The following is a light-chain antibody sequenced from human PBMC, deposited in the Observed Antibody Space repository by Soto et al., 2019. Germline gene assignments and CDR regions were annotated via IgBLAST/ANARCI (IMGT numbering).Light chain of an antibody. CDR1: SSNIGTNT. Sequence: QSVLTQPPSASGTPGQRVTISCSGSSSNIGTNTVIWYQQLPGAAPKLLIYSDNQRPSVVPGRFSGTTSGTSASLAISVLHAEEEAYYYCAAWDVSLVVFGGGTKLTVL. J-gene: IGLJ2*01. CDR3: AAWDVSLVV. CDR2: SDN. V-gene: IGLV1-44*01.